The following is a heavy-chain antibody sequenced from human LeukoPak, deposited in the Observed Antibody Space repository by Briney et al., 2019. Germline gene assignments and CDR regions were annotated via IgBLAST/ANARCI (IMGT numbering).Heavy chain of an antibody. V-gene: IGHV3-30-3*01. J-gene: IGHJ4*02. CDR1: GFTFSSYA. Sequence: PAGSLRLSCAVSGFTFSSYAMHWVRQAPGKGLEWVAIILYDGSKEYYADSVKGRFTISRDNSKNTLYLQMNSLRPEDTAVYYCARDRGLLDGSSGWYFDYWGQGTLVTVSS. D-gene: IGHD6-19*01. CDR2: ILYDGSKE. CDR3: ARDRGLLDGSSGWYFDY.